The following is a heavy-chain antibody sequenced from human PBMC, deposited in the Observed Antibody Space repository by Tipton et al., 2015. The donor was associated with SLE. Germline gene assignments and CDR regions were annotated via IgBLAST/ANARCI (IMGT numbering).Heavy chain of an antibody. CDR1: EFSLSMHY. CDR3: ARGILGDPVAFDM. CDR2: VYTDGVTT. D-gene: IGHD1-26*01. J-gene: IGHJ3*02. Sequence: SLRLSCAASEFSLSMHYMHWVRPTPGKGLVWVSRVYTDGVTTDYAESVRGRCTISRDNAKNTVYLQMNSLTAEDTALDYCARGILGDPVAFDMCGQGTMAIVSS. V-gene: IGHV3-74*01.